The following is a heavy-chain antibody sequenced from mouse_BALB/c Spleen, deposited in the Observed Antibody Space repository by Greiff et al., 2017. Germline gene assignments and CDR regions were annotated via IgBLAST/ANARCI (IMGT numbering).Heavy chain of an antibody. D-gene: IGHD4-1*01. CDR1: GYTFTSYN. J-gene: IGHJ4*01. CDR3: ARDWDYAMDY. Sequence: QVQLQQSGPELVKPGASVRISCKASGYTFTSYNIHWVKQRPGQGLEWIGWIYPGNVNTKYNEKFKGKATLTADKSSSTAYMQLSSLTSEDSAVYVCARDWDYAMDYWGQGTSVTVSS. V-gene: IGHV1S56*01. CDR2: IYPGNVNT.